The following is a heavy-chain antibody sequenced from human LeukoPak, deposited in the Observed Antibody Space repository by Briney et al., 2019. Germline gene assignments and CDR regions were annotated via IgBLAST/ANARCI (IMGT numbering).Heavy chain of an antibody. J-gene: IGHJ1*01. V-gene: IGHV1-18*01. CDR3: ASLHCGGDCYNAPAEYFQH. CDR2: VSTYNGNT. Sequence: ASVKVSCKASGYTFTSYGISWVRQAPGQGLEWMGWVSTYNGNTNYAHNLQGRVTMTTDTSTSTAYMELRSLRSDDTAVYYCASLHCGGDCYNAPAEYFQHWGQGTLVTVSS. D-gene: IGHD2-21*02. CDR1: GYTFTSYG.